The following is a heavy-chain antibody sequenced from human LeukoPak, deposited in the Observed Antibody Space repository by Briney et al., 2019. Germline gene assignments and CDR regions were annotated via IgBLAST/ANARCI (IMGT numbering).Heavy chain of an antibody. CDR2: IIPIFGPA. V-gene: IGHV1-69*05. D-gene: IGHD6-19*01. CDR3: ARVLYSGWYYYFQH. Sequence: SVKVSCKASGGTFSSYAINWVRQAPGQGLEWMGGIIPIFGPANYAQKFQGRVTITTDESTSTAYMELSRLRSDDTAVYYCARVLYSGWYYYFQHWGQGTLVTVSS. CDR1: GGTFSSYA. J-gene: IGHJ1*01.